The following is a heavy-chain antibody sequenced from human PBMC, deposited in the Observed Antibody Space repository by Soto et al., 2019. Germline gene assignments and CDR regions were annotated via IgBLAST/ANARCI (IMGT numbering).Heavy chain of an antibody. CDR3: AHRVLRSVFGLVTTTAIYFDF. V-gene: IGHV2-5*02. J-gene: IGHJ4*02. CDR1: GFSLTTSGVG. D-gene: IGHD3-3*01. Sequence: QITLNESGPTVVRPTETLTLTCRFSGFSLTTSGVGVGWIRQSPGKAPEWLALIYWDDDKRYSASLKRRLTITKDTSKNPVVLTVSDLDPTYTATYYCAHRVLRSVFGLVTTTAIYFDFWGQGTPVAVSS. CDR2: IYWDDDK.